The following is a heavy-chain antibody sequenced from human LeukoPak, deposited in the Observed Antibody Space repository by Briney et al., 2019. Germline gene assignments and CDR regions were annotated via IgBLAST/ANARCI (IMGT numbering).Heavy chain of an antibody. CDR3: ARDARYYDSSGYYVFDI. Sequence: SETLSLTCTDSGGSIRSHYWSWIRQPPGKGLEWIGYIYNNGRTDYNPSLKGRVIISLDTSKNQFSLKLTSVTAADTAVYYCARDARYYDSSGYYVFDIWGQGTKVTVSS. V-gene: IGHV4-59*11. CDR2: IYNNGRT. CDR1: GGSIRSHY. D-gene: IGHD3-22*01. J-gene: IGHJ3*02.